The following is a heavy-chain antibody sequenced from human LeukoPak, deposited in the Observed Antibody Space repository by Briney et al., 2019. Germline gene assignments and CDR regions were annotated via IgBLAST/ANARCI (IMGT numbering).Heavy chain of an antibody. Sequence: ASVKVSCKASGYTFTGYYMHWVRQAPGQGLEWMGWINPNSGNTGYAQKFQGRVTMTRNTSISTAYMELSSLRSEDTAVYYCARWALPAASYNWFDPWGQGTLVTVSS. V-gene: IGHV1-8*02. CDR3: ARWALPAASYNWFDP. CDR1: GYTFTGYY. D-gene: IGHD2-2*01. J-gene: IGHJ5*02. CDR2: INPNSGNT.